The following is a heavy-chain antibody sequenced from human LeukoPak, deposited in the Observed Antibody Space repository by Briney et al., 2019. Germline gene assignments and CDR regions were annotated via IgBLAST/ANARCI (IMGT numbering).Heavy chain of an antibody. CDR2: IRGGGGSA. J-gene: IGHJ3*02. CDR1: GFTFSAYA. CDR3: ARDPNGDYIGAFDM. V-gene: IGHV3-23*01. Sequence: PGGSLRLSCTASGFTFSAYAMMWVRQAPGKGPEWVSAIRGGGGSAFYADSVKGRFTISRDNSKYTLFLQMNSLRAEDTAVYYCARDPNGDYIGAFDMWRPGTMVTVSS. D-gene: IGHD4-17*01.